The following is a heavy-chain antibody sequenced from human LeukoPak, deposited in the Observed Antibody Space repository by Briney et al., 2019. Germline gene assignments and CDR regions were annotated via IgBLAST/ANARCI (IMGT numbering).Heavy chain of an antibody. Sequence: ASVKVSCKASGYTFTGYYMHWVRQAHGQGLEWMGWISAYNGNTNYAKKLQGSVTMTTDTSTSTAYMELRSLSSDDTAVYYCARETDTSFDYCGQGTLVTVSS. J-gene: IGHJ4*02. D-gene: IGHD5-18*01. CDR3: ARETDTSFDY. CDR2: ISAYNGNT. CDR1: GYTFTGYY. V-gene: IGHV1-18*04.